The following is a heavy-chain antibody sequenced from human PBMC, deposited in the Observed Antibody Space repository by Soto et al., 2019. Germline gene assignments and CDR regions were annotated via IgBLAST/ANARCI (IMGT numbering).Heavy chain of an antibody. J-gene: IGHJ4*02. Sequence: QITLKESGPTLVKPTQTLTLTCTFSGFSLRTRGVAVGWFRQPPGKALEWLALIYWDEDKWYSPSLNSRLTIADDTSKTQVGLTMTNVDPVDTATSYCAHRPRGYAYYFDYWGQGILVTVSS. CDR1: GFSLRTRGVA. D-gene: IGHD5-12*01. CDR2: IYWDEDK. CDR3: AHRPRGYAYYFDY. V-gene: IGHV2-5*02.